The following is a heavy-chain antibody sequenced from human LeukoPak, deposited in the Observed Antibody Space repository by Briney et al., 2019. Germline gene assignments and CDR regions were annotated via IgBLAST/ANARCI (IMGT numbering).Heavy chain of an antibody. D-gene: IGHD6-19*01. CDR1: RFTFSSYW. J-gene: IGHJ4*02. CDR2: INTDASST. V-gene: IGHV3-74*01. CDR3: ARGSSGWYGVDY. Sequence: PGGSLRLSCAASRFTFSSYWMRWVRQAPGKGLVWVSRINTDASSTSYADSVKGRFTISRDNAKNTVYLQMNSLRAEDTAVYYCARGSSGWYGVDYWGQGTLVTVSS.